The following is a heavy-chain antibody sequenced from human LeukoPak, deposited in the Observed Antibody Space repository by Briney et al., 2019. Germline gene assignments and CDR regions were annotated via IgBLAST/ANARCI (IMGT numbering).Heavy chain of an antibody. V-gene: IGHV3-20*04. CDR3: ARDPGGNGIYSHFAY. CDR2: INWNGGDT. J-gene: IGHJ4*02. CDR1: GFTFDDYG. D-gene: IGHD1-26*01. Sequence: GGSLRLSCAASGFTFDDYGMSWVRQVPGKGLEWVAGINWNGGDTRYAASVKGRFSISRDNGKNSLFLQMNSLRVEDTAFYSRARDPGGNGIYSHFAYWGQGSLVT.